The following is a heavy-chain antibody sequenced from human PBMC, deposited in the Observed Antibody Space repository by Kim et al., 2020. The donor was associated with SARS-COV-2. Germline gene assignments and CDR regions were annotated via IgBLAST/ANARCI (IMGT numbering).Heavy chain of an antibody. CDR2: IYYSGST. D-gene: IGHD1-1*01. CDR1: GGPISSYY. V-gene: IGHV4-59*13. J-gene: IGHJ5*02. Sequence: SETLSLTCTVSGGPISSYYWSWIRQPPGKGLEWIGYIYYSGSTNYNPSLKSRVTISVDTSKNQFSLKLSSVTAADTAVYYCARGGTTTTNQSDNWFDPWG. CDR3: ARGGTTTTNQSDNWFDP.